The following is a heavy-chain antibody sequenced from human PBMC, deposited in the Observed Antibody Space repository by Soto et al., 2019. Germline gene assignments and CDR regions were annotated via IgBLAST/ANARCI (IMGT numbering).Heavy chain of an antibody. J-gene: IGHJ6*03. CDR3: ARPVNYYYYYMDV. Sequence: SETLSLTCTVSGGSISSSTSYWGWIRQPPGKGPEWIGSINYSGSTYYSPSLKSRVTISADTSKNQFSLKLSSVTAADTAVYYCARPVNYYYYYMDVWGKGTMVTVS. CDR1: GGSISSSTSY. CDR2: INYSGST. V-gene: IGHV4-39*01.